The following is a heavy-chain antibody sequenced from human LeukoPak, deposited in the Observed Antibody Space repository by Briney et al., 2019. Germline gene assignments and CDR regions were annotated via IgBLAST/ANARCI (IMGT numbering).Heavy chain of an antibody. CDR3: AKGLRIAARYDAFDI. J-gene: IGHJ3*02. Sequence: GGSLRLSCAASGLTFSSYAMSWVRQAPGKGLEWVPAISGSGGSTYYADSVKGRFTISRDNSKNTLYLQMNSLRAEDTAVYYCAKGLRIAARYDAFDIWGQGTMVTVSS. V-gene: IGHV3-23*01. CDR2: ISGSGGST. CDR1: GLTFSSYA. D-gene: IGHD6-6*01.